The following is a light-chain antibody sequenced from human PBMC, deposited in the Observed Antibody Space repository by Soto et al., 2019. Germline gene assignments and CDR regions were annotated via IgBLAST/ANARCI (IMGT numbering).Light chain of an antibody. J-gene: IGKJ1*01. Sequence: DIQMTQSPHTLAASVGDRVTITCRASQTISWLAWYQQRPGKTPKLLIYDVSRLESGVPSRFSDSQSETEITLTTSSLQSDDFATYYGQQYDRYPPTFGQGTKVDIK. CDR1: QTISW. CDR3: QQYDRYPPT. CDR2: DVS. V-gene: IGKV1-5*01.